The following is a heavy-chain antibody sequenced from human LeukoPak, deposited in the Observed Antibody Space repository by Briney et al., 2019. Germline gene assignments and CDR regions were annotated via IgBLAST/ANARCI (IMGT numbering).Heavy chain of an antibody. CDR1: GGSISIYY. CDR2: IYYSGSS. Sequence: PSETLSLTCTVSGGSISIYYWSWIRQPPGKGLEWIGYIYYSGSSNYNPSLKSRVTISVDTSKNQFSLKLSSVTAADTAVYYCARSPDYFDYWGQGTLVTVSS. CDR3: ARSPDYFDY. V-gene: IGHV4-59*13. J-gene: IGHJ4*02. D-gene: IGHD3-10*01.